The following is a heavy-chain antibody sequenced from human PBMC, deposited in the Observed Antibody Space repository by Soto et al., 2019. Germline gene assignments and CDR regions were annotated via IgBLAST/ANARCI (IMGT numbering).Heavy chain of an antibody. J-gene: IGHJ4*02. D-gene: IGHD6-19*01. CDR1: GFTFTSDS. CDR2: ISSHGRDI. V-gene: IGHV3-21*06. CDR3: ARGAALAGKLDL. Sequence: WGSLRLSCEASGFTFTSDSMTWVRQAPGKGLEWVSSISSHGRDIFYADSVKGRFTISRDNAKDSLHLQMNSLTGEDSAVYYCARGAALAGKLDLWGQGTLVTVLL.